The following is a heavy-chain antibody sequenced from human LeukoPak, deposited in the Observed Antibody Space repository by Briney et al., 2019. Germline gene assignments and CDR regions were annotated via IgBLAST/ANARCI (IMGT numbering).Heavy chain of an antibody. Sequence: PSETLSLTCSVSGGSMFSYYWNWIRQPPGKGLEWIGYIYSSGITNYNPSLRSRGTISVATSRNQFSLRLTSVTAEDTAIYYCARRAYYDSSGFPPTSDYFDLWGRRTLVTVSS. CDR2: IYSSGIT. CDR3: ARRAYYDSSGFPPTSDYFDL. CDR1: GGSMFSYY. V-gene: IGHV4-4*08. J-gene: IGHJ2*01. D-gene: IGHD3-16*01.